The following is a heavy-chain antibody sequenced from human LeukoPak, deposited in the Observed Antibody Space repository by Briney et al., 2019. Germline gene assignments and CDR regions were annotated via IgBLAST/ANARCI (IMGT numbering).Heavy chain of an antibody. D-gene: IGHD3-22*01. CDR1: GGSISSGDSH. Sequence: PSETLSLTCTVSGGSISSGDSHYNWIRQSPGKGLEWIGYIYYSGSTYYNPSLRSRVTISVDSSKNQVSLKVTSVTAADTAVYYCARDTSGSFSNAFDIWGQGTMVTVSS. CDR2: IYYSGST. CDR3: ARDTSGSFSNAFDI. V-gene: IGHV4-30-4*01. J-gene: IGHJ3*02.